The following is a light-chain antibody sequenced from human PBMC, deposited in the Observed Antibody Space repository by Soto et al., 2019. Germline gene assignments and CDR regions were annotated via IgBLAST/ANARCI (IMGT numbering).Light chain of an antibody. CDR3: RQHYNYPCT. CDR2: IES. V-gene: IGKV1-17*01. Sequence: DIQMTQSPSSLSASVRDRVTITCRASQAISNGFGWYQQKPGKDPKRLIYIESRLESGVPSRFSGSAFGTEFTLTISGLQPDDFSTYYCRQHYNYPCTFGQGTRVEIK. CDR1: QAISNG. J-gene: IGKJ5*01.